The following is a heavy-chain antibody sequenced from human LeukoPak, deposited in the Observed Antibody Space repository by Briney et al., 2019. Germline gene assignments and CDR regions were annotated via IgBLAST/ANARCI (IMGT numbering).Heavy chain of an antibody. Sequence: PGGSLRLSCAASGFIFSDHWMHWVRQAPGKGLVWLSRINNDGSSTIYADSVKGRFTFPRDNAENTLFLEMSSLRVEDTAVYYCVRERNNFWSGHHSIFDSWGQGTPVTVSS. CDR1: GFIFSDHW. D-gene: IGHD3-3*01. CDR3: VRERNNFWSGHHSIFDS. J-gene: IGHJ4*02. V-gene: IGHV3-74*01. CDR2: INNDGSST.